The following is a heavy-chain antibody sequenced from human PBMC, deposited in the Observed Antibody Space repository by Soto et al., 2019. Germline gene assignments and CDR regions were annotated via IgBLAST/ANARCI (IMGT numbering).Heavy chain of an antibody. Sequence: LRLSCAASGFTFRNAGMNWGRQAPGKGLEWVGRIKSKTDGGTTDYAAPVKGRFTISRDDSKNTLYLQMNSLKTEDTAVYYCTTGFLEWLYYYGMDVWGQGTTVTVSS. D-gene: IGHD3-3*01. J-gene: IGHJ6*02. CDR1: GFTFRNAG. CDR2: IKSKTDGGTT. V-gene: IGHV3-15*07. CDR3: TTGFLEWLYYYGMDV.